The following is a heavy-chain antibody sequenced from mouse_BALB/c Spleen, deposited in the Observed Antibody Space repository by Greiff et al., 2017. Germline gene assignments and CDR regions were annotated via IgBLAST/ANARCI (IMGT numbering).Heavy chain of an antibody. CDR2: IDPANGNT. V-gene: IGHV14-3*02. D-gene: IGHD3-2*01. CDR3: ALDSSGYVWFAY. Sequence: EVQLQQSGAELVKPGASVKLSCTASGFNIKDTYMHWVKQRPEQGLEWIGRIDPANGNTKYDPKFQGKATITADTSSNTAYLQLSSLTSEDTAVYYCALDSSGYVWFAYWGQGTLVTVSA. J-gene: IGHJ3*01. CDR1: GFNIKDTY.